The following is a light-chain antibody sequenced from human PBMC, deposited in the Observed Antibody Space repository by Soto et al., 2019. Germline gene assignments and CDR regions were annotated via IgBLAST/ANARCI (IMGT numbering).Light chain of an antibody. CDR1: QSVSSN. J-gene: IGKJ1*01. CDR2: GAS. CDR3: QQYNNWPPT. V-gene: IGKV3-15*01. Sequence: EIVMTQSPATLSVSPGERATLSCRASQSVSSNLAWYQQKPGQSPRLLISGASTRATAFPARFSGSGSGTGFTLTISSLQSEDFAVYYCQQYNNWPPTFGQGTKVEIK.